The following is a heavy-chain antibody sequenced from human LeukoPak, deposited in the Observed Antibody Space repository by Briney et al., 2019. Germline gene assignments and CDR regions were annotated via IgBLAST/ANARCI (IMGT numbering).Heavy chain of an antibody. V-gene: IGHV1-18*01. CDR3: ARGGYYYESSGYLTAFDI. D-gene: IGHD3-22*01. J-gene: IGHJ3*02. Sequence: ASVKVSCKASGYTFTSYGISWVRQAPGQGLEWMGWINAYNGNTNYAQKLQGRVTMTTDTSTSTAYMELRSLRSDDTAVYYCARGGYYYESSGYLTAFDIWGQGTMVTVSS. CDR1: GYTFTSYG. CDR2: INAYNGNT.